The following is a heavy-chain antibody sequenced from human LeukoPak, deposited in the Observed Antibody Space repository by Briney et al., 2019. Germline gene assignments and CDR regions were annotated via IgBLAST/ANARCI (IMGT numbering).Heavy chain of an antibody. CDR3: AKESYYDFWSGYSGNYFDY. Sequence: GGSLRLSCAASGFTFSSYGMHWVRQAPGKGLEWVAFIRYDGSNKYYAGCVKGRFTISRDNSKNTLYLQMNSLRAEDTAVYYCAKESYYDFWSGYSGNYFDYWGQGTLVTVSS. V-gene: IGHV3-30*02. J-gene: IGHJ4*02. CDR2: IRYDGSNK. CDR1: GFTFSSYG. D-gene: IGHD3-3*01.